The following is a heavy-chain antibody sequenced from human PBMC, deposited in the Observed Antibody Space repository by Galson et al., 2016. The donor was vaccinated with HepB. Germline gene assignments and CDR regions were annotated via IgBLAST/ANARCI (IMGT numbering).Heavy chain of an antibody. V-gene: IGHV3-23*01. CDR1: GFTFSSSA. CDR3: AKDLGFLEWLFFDSYYYYGMDV. CDR2: ISGSGGST. J-gene: IGHJ6*02. Sequence: SLRLSCAASGFTFSSSAMSWVRQAPGKGLEWVSAISGSGGSTYYADSVKGRFTISRDNPKNTLYLQMNSLRAEDTAVYYCAKDLGFLEWLFFDSYYYYGMDVWGQGTTVTVSS. D-gene: IGHD3-3*01.